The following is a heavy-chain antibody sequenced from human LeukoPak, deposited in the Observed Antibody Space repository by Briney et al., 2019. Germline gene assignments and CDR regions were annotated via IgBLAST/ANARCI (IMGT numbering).Heavy chain of an antibody. CDR3: ARDRTDYGVYVNLFDY. V-gene: IGHV3-23*01. D-gene: IGHD4-17*01. Sequence: GGSLRLSCAASGFTFSSYGLSWVRQTPGKGLEWVSAIRGGGDSKHYADSVRGRFTISRDNAKNTLYLQMNSLRAEDTAVYYCARDRTDYGVYVNLFDYWGQGTLVTVSS. J-gene: IGHJ4*02. CDR2: IRGGGDSK. CDR1: GFTFSSYG.